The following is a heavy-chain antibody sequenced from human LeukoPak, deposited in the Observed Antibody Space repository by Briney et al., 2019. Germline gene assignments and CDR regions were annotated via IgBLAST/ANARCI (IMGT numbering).Heavy chain of an antibody. CDR3: ARGIGIHPYYYYMDV. V-gene: IGHV3-48*02. Sequence: GGSLRLSCAASGFTFSSYSMNWVRQAPGKGLEWVSYISSSSSTIYYADSVKGRFTISRDNAKNSLYLQMNSLRDEDTAVYYCARGIGIHPYYYYMDVWGKGTTVTVSS. CDR2: ISSSSSTI. D-gene: IGHD2-21*01. CDR1: GFTFSSYS. J-gene: IGHJ6*03.